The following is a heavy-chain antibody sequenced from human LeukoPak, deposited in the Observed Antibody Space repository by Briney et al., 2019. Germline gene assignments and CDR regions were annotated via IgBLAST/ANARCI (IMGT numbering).Heavy chain of an antibody. V-gene: IGHV3-30*02. CDR2: IRYDGSKK. CDR3: ARVSSRSYDY. CDR1: GFIFSSYG. D-gene: IGHD6-13*01. J-gene: IGHJ4*02. Sequence: GGSLRLSCAASGFIFSSYGMHWVRQAPGKGLEWVAFIRYDGSKKYYADSVKGRFTISRDNSKNTLYLQMNSLRAEDTAVYYCARVSSRSYDYWGQGTLVTVSS.